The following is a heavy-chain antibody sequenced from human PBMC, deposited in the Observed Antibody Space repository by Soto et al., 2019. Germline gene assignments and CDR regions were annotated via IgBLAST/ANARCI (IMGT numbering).Heavy chain of an antibody. D-gene: IGHD5-12*01. J-gene: IGHJ5*02. V-gene: IGHV1-3*01. CDR1: GYTFTSYA. CDR2: INAGNGNT. CDR3: ARDLGYSGYDPPWFDP. Sequence: ASVKVSWKAAGYTFTSYAMHWGRQAPGQRLEWMGWINAGNGNTKYSQKFQGRVTITRDTSASTAYMELSSLRSEDTAVYYCARDLGYSGYDPPWFDPWGQGALVTVSS.